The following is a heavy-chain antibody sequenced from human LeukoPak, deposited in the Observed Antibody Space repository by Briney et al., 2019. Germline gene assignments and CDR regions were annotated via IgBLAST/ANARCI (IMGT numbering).Heavy chain of an antibody. CDR1: GGSIRSFY. D-gene: IGHD4-11*01. V-gene: IGHV4-59*01. CDR2: MYYTGNT. J-gene: IGHJ5*02. CDR3: ARGHTYSNYVWFDP. Sequence: SETLSLTCTVSGGSIRSFYWTWIRQPPGKGLEWIGYMYYTGNTNYNPSLKSRVTISVDTSKKQFSLKVSSVTAADTAVYYCARGHTYSNYVWFDPWGQGTLVTVSS.